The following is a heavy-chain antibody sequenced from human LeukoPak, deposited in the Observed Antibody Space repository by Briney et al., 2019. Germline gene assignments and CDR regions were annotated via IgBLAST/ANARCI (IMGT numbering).Heavy chain of an antibody. Sequence: SETLSLTCTVSGGSISSYYWSWIRQPPGKGLEWIGYIYYSGSTNYNPSLKSRVTISVDTSKNQFSLKLSSVTAADTAVYYCARATTNYDILTGYYGDALDIWGQGTMVTVSS. V-gene: IGHV4-59*01. CDR2: IYYSGST. J-gene: IGHJ3*02. D-gene: IGHD3-9*01. CDR1: GGSISSYY. CDR3: ARATTNYDILTGYYGDALDI.